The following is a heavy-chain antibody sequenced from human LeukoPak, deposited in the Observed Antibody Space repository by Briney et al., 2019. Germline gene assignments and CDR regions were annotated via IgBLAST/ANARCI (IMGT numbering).Heavy chain of an antibody. CDR3: ARLRGYSGYDEYWYFDL. Sequence: SETLSLTCSVSGDSINSYYWNWIRQPPGKGLEWIGYVYYSGSTNYNPSLKSQVTISVDTSKNQFSLKLSSVTAADTATYYCARLRGYSGYDEYWYFDLWGRGTLVTVSS. CDR2: VYYSGST. D-gene: IGHD5-12*01. J-gene: IGHJ2*01. V-gene: IGHV4-59*01. CDR1: GDSINSYY.